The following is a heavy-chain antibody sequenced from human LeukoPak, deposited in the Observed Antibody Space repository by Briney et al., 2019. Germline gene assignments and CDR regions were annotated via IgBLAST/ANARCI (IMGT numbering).Heavy chain of an antibody. J-gene: IGHJ4*02. V-gene: IGHV1-8*01. D-gene: IGHD3-22*01. CDR1: VYTFTSYD. Sequence: ASVTVSCKSSVYTFTSYDINWVRQATGQGLEWMGWMNPNSGNTGYAQKFQGRVTMTRNTSISTAYMVLSRLRSADTAVYYSARVLADYYDSSRIDYWGQGTRVTVSS. CDR3: ARVLADYYDSSRIDY. CDR2: MNPNSGNT.